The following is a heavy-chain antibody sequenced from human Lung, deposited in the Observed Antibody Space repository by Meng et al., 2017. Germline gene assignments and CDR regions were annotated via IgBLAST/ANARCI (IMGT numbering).Heavy chain of an antibody. Sequence: QVQRQRWGAGLLKPSETLSLPCAVYGGSFSGYYWSWIRQPPGKGLEWIGEIIDSGSTNYNPSLKSRVTISVDTSKNQFSLRVTSVTAADRAVYYCVRRTYSSGWYFDYWGQGTLVTVSS. CDR3: VRRTYSSGWYFDY. V-gene: IGHV4-34*02. CDR2: IIDSGST. CDR1: GGSFSGYY. J-gene: IGHJ4*02. D-gene: IGHD6-19*01.